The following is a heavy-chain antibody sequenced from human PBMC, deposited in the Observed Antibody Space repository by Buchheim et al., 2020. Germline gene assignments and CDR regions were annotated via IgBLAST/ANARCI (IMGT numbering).Heavy chain of an antibody. Sequence: QVQLVQSGAEVKKPGASVKVSCKASGYTFTSYDINWVRQATGQGLEWMGWMNPNSGNTGYAQKFQGRVTMTRNTSISTAYMELSSLRSEDTAVYYCAGTGGAVAGIGPWYYYYGMDVWGQGTT. V-gene: IGHV1-8*01. CDR3: AGTGGAVAGIGPWYYYYGMDV. CDR2: MNPNSGNT. D-gene: IGHD6-19*01. J-gene: IGHJ6*02. CDR1: GYTFTSYD.